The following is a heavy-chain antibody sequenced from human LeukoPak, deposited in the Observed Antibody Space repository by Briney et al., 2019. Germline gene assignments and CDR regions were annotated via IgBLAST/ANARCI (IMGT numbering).Heavy chain of an antibody. Sequence: SETLSLTCTVSGGSISSYYWSWIRQPPGRGLEWIGYIYYSGSTNYNPSLKSRVTISVDTSKNQFSLKLSSETAADTAVYYCARDLRYGSGSYYWFDPWGQGTLVTVSS. CDR1: GGSISSYY. J-gene: IGHJ5*02. CDR3: ARDLRYGSGSYYWFDP. CDR2: IYYSGST. D-gene: IGHD3-10*01. V-gene: IGHV4-59*01.